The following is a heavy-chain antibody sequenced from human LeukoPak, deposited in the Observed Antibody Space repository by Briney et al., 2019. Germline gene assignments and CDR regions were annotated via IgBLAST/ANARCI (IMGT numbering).Heavy chain of an antibody. CDR3: AIASPLGVETAMRPSRDY. CDR1: GYTFTSYG. J-gene: IGHJ4*02. D-gene: IGHD5-18*01. V-gene: IGHV1-18*01. Sequence: ASVKVSCKASGYTFTSYGISWVRQAPGQGLEWMGWISAYNGNRNYAQKFQGRVTMTTDTSTRTAYMELRSLRSDDKAVYYCAIASPLGVETAMRPSRDYWGQGTLVTVSS. CDR2: ISAYNGNR.